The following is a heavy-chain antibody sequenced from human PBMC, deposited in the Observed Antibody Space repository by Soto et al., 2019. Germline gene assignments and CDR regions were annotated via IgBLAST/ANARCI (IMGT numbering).Heavy chain of an antibody. CDR1: GGSISSSRYY. J-gene: IGHJ6*03. D-gene: IGHD3-3*01. V-gene: IGHV4-39*01. CDR3: ARSNTIFGVVIHPGSYYMDV. CDR2: IYYSGST. Sequence: QLQLQESGPGLVKPSETLSLTCTVSGGSISSSRYYWGWIRQPPGKGLEWIGSIYYSGSTYYNPSLKSRVTISVDTSKNQFSLKLSSVTAADTAVYYCARSNTIFGVVIHPGSYYMDVWGKGTTVTVSS.